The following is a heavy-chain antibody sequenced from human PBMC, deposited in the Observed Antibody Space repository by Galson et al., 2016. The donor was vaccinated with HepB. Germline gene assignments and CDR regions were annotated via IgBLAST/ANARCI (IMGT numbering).Heavy chain of an antibody. CDR2: IKPDGSER. V-gene: IGHV3-7*03. J-gene: IGHJ1*01. D-gene: IGHD3-22*01. CDR1: GFTFGSVW. CDR3: ALYYYDSSGFVEYFQH. Sequence: SLRLSCATSGFTFGSVWMSWVRQAPGKGLEWVANIKPDGSERYYVDSLKGRFTSSRDNDRNSLYLQMNSLRAEDTAVYYCALYYYDSSGFVEYFQHWGQGTRVTVSS.